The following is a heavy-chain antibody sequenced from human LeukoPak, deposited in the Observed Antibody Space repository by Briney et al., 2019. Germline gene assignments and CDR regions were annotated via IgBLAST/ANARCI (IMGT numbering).Heavy chain of an antibody. CDR1: GFTFSSYE. V-gene: IGHV3-48*03. J-gene: IGHJ4*02. D-gene: IGHD6-13*01. CDR2: ISTSGSTI. CDR3: ARSSSWRESRGGRDY. Sequence: PGTSLRLSCVASGFTFSSYEMNWVRQAPGKGLEWVSYISTSGSTIYYADSVKGRFTISRDNAKNSLYLQMNSLRAEDTAVYYCARSSSWRESRGGRDYWGQGTLVTVSS.